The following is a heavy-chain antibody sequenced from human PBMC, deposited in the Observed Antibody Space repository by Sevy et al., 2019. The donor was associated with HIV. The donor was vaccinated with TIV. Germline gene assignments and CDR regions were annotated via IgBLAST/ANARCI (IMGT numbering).Heavy chain of an antibody. CDR1: GFSFSQYS. Sequence: GGSLRLSCAASGFSFSQYSMNWVRQAPGKGLEWLSDISGSSGTIYYAGSVKGRFTISRDNAKNSVYLQMNSLRDEDSAVYYCARVVLYYDANYCDFWGQGALVTVSS. D-gene: IGHD3-22*01. V-gene: IGHV3-48*02. J-gene: IGHJ4*02. CDR2: ISGSSGTI. CDR3: ARVVLYYDANYCDF.